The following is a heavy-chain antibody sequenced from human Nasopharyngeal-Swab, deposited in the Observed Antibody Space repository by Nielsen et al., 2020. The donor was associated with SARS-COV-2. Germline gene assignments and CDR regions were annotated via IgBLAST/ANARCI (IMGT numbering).Heavy chain of an antibody. J-gene: IGHJ4*02. D-gene: IGHD3-3*01. CDR2: ISYDGSNK. CDR3: AKVTPPPNTYYDFWSGYYGLDY. V-gene: IGHV3-30*18. Sequence: WIRQPPGKGLEWVAVISYDGSNKYYADSVKGRFTISRDNSKNTLYLQMNSLRAEDTAVYYCAKVTPPPNTYYDFWSGYYGLDYWGQGTLVTVSS.